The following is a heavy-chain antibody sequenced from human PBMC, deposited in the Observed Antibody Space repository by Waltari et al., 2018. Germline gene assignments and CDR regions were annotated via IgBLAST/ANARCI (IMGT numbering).Heavy chain of an antibody. CDR2: IIPILGIA. J-gene: IGHJ4*02. CDR1: GGTFSSYA. Sequence: QAPPVQSGAEVKKPGSSVTVSCKASGGTFSSYAISWVRQARGPGLEWMGGIIPILGIANYAQKFQGRVTITADESTSTAYMELSSLRSEDTAVYYCAGVMEYSSYDHDYFDYWGQGTLVTVSS. CDR3: AGVMEYSSYDHDYFDY. V-gene: IGHV1-69*01. D-gene: IGHD5-12*01.